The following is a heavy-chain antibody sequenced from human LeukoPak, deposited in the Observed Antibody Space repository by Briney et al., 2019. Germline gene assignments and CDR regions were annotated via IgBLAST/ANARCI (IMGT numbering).Heavy chain of an antibody. CDR1: GFTFSSYG. CDR3: AKDSSGWSFIAYYFDY. CDR2: ISYDGSNK. Sequence: GGSLRLSCAASGFTFSSYGMHWVRQAPGKGLEWVAVISYDGSNKYCADSVKGRFTISRDNSKNTLYLQMNSLRAEDTAVYYCAKDSSGWSFIAYYFDYWGQGTLVTVSS. V-gene: IGHV3-30*18. D-gene: IGHD6-19*01. J-gene: IGHJ4*02.